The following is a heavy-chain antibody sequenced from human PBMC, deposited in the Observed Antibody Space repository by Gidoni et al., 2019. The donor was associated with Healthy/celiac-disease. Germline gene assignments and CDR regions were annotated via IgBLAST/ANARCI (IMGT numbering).Heavy chain of an antibody. CDR1: GFTFSSYD. V-gene: IGHV3-13*04. CDR2: IGTAGDT. CDR3: ARSSYDILTGENWFDP. Sequence: EVQLVESGGGLVQPGGSLRLSCAASGFTFSSYDMHWVRQATGKGLKWVSAIGTAGDTYYPGSVKGRFTISRENAKNSLYLQMNSLRAGDTAVYYCARSSYDILTGENWFDPWGQGTLVTVFS. J-gene: IGHJ5*02. D-gene: IGHD3-9*01.